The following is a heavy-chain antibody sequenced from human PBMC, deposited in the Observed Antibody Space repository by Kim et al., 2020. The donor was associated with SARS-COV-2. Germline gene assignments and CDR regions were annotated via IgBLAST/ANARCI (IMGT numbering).Heavy chain of an antibody. Sequence: SVKVSCKASGGTFSSYTISWVRQAPGQGLEWMGRIIPILGIANYAQKFQGRVTITADKSTSTAYMELSSLRSEDTAVYYCARRAGIAVADGWFDPWGQGTLVTVSS. V-gene: IGHV1-69*02. CDR2: IIPILGIA. CDR3: ARRAGIAVADGWFDP. J-gene: IGHJ5*02. CDR1: GGTFSSYT. D-gene: IGHD6-19*01.